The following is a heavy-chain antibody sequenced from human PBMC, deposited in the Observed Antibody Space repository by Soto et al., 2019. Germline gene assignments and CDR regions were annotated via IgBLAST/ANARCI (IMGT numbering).Heavy chain of an antibody. CDR1: GITVSSYY. J-gene: IGHJ4*02. CDR3: ARIPYDNSGTIFDY. Sequence: EVQLVESGGGLIQPGGSLRLSCAVSGITVSSYYMSWVRQAAGKGLEWVSVIYAGTITYYADSVKGLFTIYRDNSKNKLNLEMNSLTVEDTAVYYCARIPYDNSGTIFDYWGQGTLVTVSS. CDR2: IYAGTIT. V-gene: IGHV3-53*01. D-gene: IGHD3-22*01.